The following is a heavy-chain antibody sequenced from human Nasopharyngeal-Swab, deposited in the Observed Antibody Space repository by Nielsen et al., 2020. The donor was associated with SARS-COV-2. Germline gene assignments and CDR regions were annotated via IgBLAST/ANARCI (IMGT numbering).Heavy chain of an antibody. D-gene: IGHD1-1*01. Sequence: GESLKISCAASGFTFSDYYMSWIRQAPGKGLEWVSYISSSGSTIYYADSVKGRFTISRDNAKNSLYLQMNSLRAEDTAVYYCAREMPPGRELDYWGQGTLVTVSS. CDR3: AREMPPGRELDY. J-gene: IGHJ4*02. CDR1: GFTFSDYY. V-gene: IGHV3-11*04. CDR2: ISSSGSTI.